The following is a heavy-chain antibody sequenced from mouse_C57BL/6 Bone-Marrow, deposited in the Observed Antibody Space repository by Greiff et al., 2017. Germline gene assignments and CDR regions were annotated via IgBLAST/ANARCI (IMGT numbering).Heavy chain of an antibody. CDR3: ARAWYYCDY. V-gene: IGHV1-54*01. CDR1: GYAFTNYL. CDR2: INPGSGGT. Sequence: LVESGAELVRPGTSVKVSCKASGYAFTNYLIEWVKQRPGQGLEWIGVINPGSGGTNYNEKFKGKATLTADKSSSTAYMQLSSLTSEDSAVYFCARAWYYCDYWGQGTTLTVSS. J-gene: IGHJ2*01.